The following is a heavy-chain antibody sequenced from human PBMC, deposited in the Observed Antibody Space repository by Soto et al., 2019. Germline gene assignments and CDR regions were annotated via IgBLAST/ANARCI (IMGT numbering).Heavy chain of an antibody. CDR3: ARDLISSSPYYYYYMDV. V-gene: IGHV3-7*01. J-gene: IGHJ6*03. Sequence: GGSLRLSCAASGFTFSSYWMSWVRQAPGKGLEWVANIKQDGSEKYYVDSVKGRFTISRDNAKNSLYLQMNSLRAEDTAVYYCARDLISSSPYYYYYMDVWGKGTTVTVSS. CDR1: GFTFSSYW. D-gene: IGHD6-6*01. CDR2: IKQDGSEK.